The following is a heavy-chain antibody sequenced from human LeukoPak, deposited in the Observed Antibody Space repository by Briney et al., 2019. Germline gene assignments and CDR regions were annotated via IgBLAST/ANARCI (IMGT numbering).Heavy chain of an antibody. CDR2: IYYSGRT. CDR3: ARGQKYRNGYTVTELGSGYFDY. Sequence: SGTMSLTCAVSGGSISSSNWWSWVRQPPGKGLEWIGYIYYSGRTSYNPSLKSRVTISVDTSKNHFSLTLSSVTAADTAVYYCARGQKYRNGYTVTELGSGYFDYWGQGTLVTVSS. V-gene: IGHV4-4*02. J-gene: IGHJ4*02. CDR1: GGSISSSNW. D-gene: IGHD5-18*01.